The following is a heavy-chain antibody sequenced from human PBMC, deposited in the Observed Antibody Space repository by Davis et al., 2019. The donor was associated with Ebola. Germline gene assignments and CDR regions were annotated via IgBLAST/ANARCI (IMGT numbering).Heavy chain of an antibody. D-gene: IGHD4-23*01. Sequence: GGSLRLSCAASGFTFSSYAMHWVRQAPGKGLEWVAVISYDGSNKYYADPVKGRFTISRDNSKNTLYLQMNSLRAEDTAVYYCARRTPPDYWGQGTLVTVSS. CDR1: GFTFSSYA. CDR2: ISYDGSNK. V-gene: IGHV3-30-3*01. J-gene: IGHJ4*02. CDR3: ARRTPPDY.